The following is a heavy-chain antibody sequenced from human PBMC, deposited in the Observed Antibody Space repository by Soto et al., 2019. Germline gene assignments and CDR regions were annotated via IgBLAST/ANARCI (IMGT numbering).Heavy chain of an antibody. V-gene: IGHV1-18*01. CDR1: GYTFTSYG. D-gene: IGHD2-2*01. CDR3: ARLGYCSSTSCYFDP. CDR2: ISAYNGNT. Sequence: ASVKVSCKASGYTFTSYGISCARQAPGQGLEWMGWISAYNGNTNYAQKLQGRVTMTTDTSTSTAYMELRSLRSDDTAVYYCARLGYCSSTSCYFDPWGQGTLVTVSS. J-gene: IGHJ5*02.